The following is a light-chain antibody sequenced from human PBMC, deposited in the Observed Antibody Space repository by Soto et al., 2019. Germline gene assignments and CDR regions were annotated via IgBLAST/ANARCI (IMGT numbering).Light chain of an antibody. CDR3: SSYTSTNTPYV. J-gene: IGLJ1*01. Sequence: QSVLTQPPSASGSPGQSVTISCTGTSSDIGRFNYVSWYQQHPGKAPKLLLYEVTTRPSGVSSRFSGSKSGNTASLTISGLQADDEATYYCSSYTSTNTPYVFGTGTKLTVL. CDR2: EVT. CDR1: SSDIGRFNY. V-gene: IGLV2-14*03.